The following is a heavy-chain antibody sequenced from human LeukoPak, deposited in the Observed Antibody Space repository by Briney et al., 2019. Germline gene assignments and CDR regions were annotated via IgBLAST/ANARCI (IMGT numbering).Heavy chain of an antibody. D-gene: IGHD6-6*01. V-gene: IGHV1-69*05. CDR1: GGTFSSYA. Sequence: SVKVSCKASGGTFSSYAISWVRQAPGQGLEWMGGIIPIFGTANYAQKFQGRVTITTDESTSTAYMELGSLRSEDTAVYYCARFKPGSSSREFDCWGQGTLVTVSS. J-gene: IGHJ4*02. CDR2: IIPIFGTA. CDR3: ARFKPGSSSREFDC.